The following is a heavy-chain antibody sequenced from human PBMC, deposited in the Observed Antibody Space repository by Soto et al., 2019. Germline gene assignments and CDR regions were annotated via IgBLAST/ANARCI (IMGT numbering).Heavy chain of an antibody. D-gene: IGHD3-22*01. CDR3: ARDFRDYYYDSSGYVGRRPHDAFDI. V-gene: IGHV1-46*01. J-gene: IGHJ3*02. Sequence: ASVKVSCKASGYTFTSYYMHWVRQAPGQGLEWMGIINPSGGSTSYAQKFQGRVTMTRDTSTSTVYMELSSLRSEDTAVYYCARDFRDYYYDSSGYVGRRPHDAFDIWGQGTMVTVSS. CDR2: INPSGGST. CDR1: GYTFTSYY.